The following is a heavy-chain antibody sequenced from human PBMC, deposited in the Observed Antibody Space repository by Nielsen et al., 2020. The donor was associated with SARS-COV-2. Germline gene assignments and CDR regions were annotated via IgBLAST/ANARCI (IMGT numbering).Heavy chain of an antibody. Sequence: GGSLRLSCAASGFTFSSYWMSWVRQAPGKGLEWVANIKQDGSEKYYVDSVKGRFTISRDNAKNSLYLQMNSLRAEDTAVYYCAREYQPAGGWYAFVSWFDPWGQGTLVTVSS. J-gene: IGHJ5*02. V-gene: IGHV3-7*05. CDR2: IKQDGSEK. CDR1: GFTFSSYW. D-gene: IGHD6-19*01. CDR3: AREYQPAGGWYAFVSWFDP.